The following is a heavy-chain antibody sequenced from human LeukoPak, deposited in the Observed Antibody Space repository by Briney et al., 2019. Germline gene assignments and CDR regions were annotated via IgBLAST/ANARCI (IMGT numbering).Heavy chain of an antibody. Sequence: ASVKVSCKASGYTFTSYGISWVRQAPGQGLEWMGWISAYNGNTNYAQKFQGRVTMTRDTSISTAYMELSRLRSDDTAVYYCARWGVVAATWGQGTLVTVSS. V-gene: IGHV1-18*01. D-gene: IGHD2-15*01. CDR1: GYTFTSYG. CDR3: ARWGVVAAT. CDR2: ISAYNGNT. J-gene: IGHJ5*02.